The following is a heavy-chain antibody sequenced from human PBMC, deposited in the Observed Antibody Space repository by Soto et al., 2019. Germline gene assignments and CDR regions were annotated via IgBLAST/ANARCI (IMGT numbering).Heavy chain of an antibody. D-gene: IGHD6-19*01. CDR1: GYTFSDHY. CDR2: INPNSGGT. J-gene: IGHJ4*02. V-gene: IGHV1-2*02. Sequence: QVQLVQSGAEVKKPGASVEVSCKTSGYTFSDHYTHWVRQAPGQGLEWMGWINPNSGGTGYAEKFQGRVTMTRDTYISTAYMELNRLNSDATAVYYCVRGGPVAGPTSSEAYHPFDFWGQGTLVTVSS. CDR3: VRGGPVAGPTSSEAYHPFDF.